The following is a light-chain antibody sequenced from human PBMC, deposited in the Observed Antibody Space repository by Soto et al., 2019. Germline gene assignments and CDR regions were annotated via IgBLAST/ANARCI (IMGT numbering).Light chain of an antibody. V-gene: IGKV3-15*01. CDR1: QSVSSN. CDR3: QQYNNWKGT. Sequence: EMVMTQSPATLSMSPGERATLSCRSSQSVSSNFAWYQQKPGQSPRLLIYDASARATGVPARFSGSGSGTEFTRTISCLQSEDFAVDYCQQYNNWKGTFGQGTKLAIK. J-gene: IGKJ2*01. CDR2: DAS.